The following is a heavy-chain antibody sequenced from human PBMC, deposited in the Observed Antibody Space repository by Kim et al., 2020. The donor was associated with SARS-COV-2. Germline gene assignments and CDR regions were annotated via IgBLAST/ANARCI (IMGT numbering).Heavy chain of an antibody. V-gene: IGHV4-30-2*05. J-gene: IGHJ4*02. D-gene: IGHD3-3*01. Sequence: RRVTISVDTSKNQFSLKLSSVTAADTAVYYCARVRSSITLFGVVTRLFDYWGQGTLVTVSS. CDR3: ARVRSSITLFGVVTRLFDY.